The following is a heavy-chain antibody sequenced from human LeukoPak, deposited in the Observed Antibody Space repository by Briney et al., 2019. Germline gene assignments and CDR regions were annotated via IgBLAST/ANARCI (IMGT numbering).Heavy chain of an antibody. J-gene: IGHJ6*02. CDR1: GFAVSSNY. Sequence: GGSLRLSCAASGFAVSSNYMSWVRQAPGKGLEWVSVIYSGGSTYYAASVKGRFTISRDNSKNTLYLQMNSLRAEDTAVYYCARDCSGGSCYSNYYYGMDVWGQGTTVTVSS. CDR2: IYSGGST. CDR3: ARDCSGGSCYSNYYYGMDV. D-gene: IGHD2-15*01. V-gene: IGHV3-66*01.